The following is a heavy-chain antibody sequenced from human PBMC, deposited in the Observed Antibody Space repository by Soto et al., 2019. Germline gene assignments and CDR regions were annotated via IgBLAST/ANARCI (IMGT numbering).Heavy chain of an antibody. D-gene: IGHD6-13*01. V-gene: IGHV3-15*01. CDR2: IKSKTDGGTT. Sequence: EVQLVESGGGLVKPGGSLRLSCAASGFTFSNAWMSWVRQAPGKGLEWVGRIKSKTDGGTTDYAAPVKGRFTISRDDSKNTLYLQMNSLNTEDTALYYCTTGGSSRTLDYYYCDLDDWGKGTPVTVSS. CDR1: GFTFSNAW. CDR3: TTGGSSRTLDYYYCDLDD. J-gene: IGHJ6*03.